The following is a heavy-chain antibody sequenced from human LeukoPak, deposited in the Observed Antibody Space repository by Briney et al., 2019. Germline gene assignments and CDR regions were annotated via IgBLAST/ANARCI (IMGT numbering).Heavy chain of an antibody. CDR2: INHSGTT. CDR3: ARLPLGAFGEVLNFDL. V-gene: IGHV4-34*01. Sequence: PSETLSLTCAVYGGSFSGYYWSWIRQPPGKGLEWIGEINHSGTTKYNPSLKSRVSLLMDTSKSHFSLKINSVTAADTAVYYCARLPLGAFGEVLNFDLWGQGTVVAVSS. D-gene: IGHD3-10*01. J-gene: IGHJ4*02. CDR1: GGSFSGYY.